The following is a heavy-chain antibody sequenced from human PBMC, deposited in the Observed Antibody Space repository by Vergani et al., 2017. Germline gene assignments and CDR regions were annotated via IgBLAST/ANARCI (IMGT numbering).Heavy chain of an antibody. CDR2: IIPIFGTA. V-gene: IGHV1-69*01. J-gene: IGHJ5*02. D-gene: IGHD2-21*02. CDR1: GGTFSSYA. CDR3: AREMATYNCGGDCYTLNWFDP. Sequence: QVQLVQSGAEVKKPGSSVKVSCKASGGTFSSYAISWVRQAPGQGLEWTGGIIPIFGTANYAQKFQGRVTITADESTSTAYMELSSLRSEDTAVYYCAREMATYNCGGDCYTLNWFDPWGQGTLVTVSS.